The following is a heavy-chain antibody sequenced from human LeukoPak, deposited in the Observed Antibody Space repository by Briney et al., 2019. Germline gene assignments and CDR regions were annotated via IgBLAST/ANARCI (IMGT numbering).Heavy chain of an antibody. V-gene: IGHV3-21*01. D-gene: IGHD1-26*01. J-gene: IGHJ6*03. Sequence: GGSLRLSCAASGFTFSSYSMNWVRQAPGKGLEWVSSISSSSSYIYYADSVKGRFTISRDNAKNTLYLQMNSLRAEDTAVYYCASIWSGSYQGDYYYYMDVWGKGTTVTVSS. CDR3: ASIWSGSYQGDYYYYMDV. CDR2: ISSSSSYI. CDR1: GFTFSSYS.